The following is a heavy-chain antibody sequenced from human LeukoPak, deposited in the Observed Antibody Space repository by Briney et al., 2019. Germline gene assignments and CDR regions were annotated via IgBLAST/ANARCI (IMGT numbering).Heavy chain of an antibody. CDR2: IYESGNT. CDR3: ARRSLNAFDI. J-gene: IGHJ3*02. D-gene: IGHD2-15*01. CDR1: GGSINSRDYY. Sequence: PSETLSLTCVVSGGSINSRDYYWSWIRQPAGKGLEWIGHIYESGNTYFNPSLKSQVTISLDRSRNQFSLKLTSMTAADTAMYYCARRSLNAFDIWGQGTVVTVSS. V-gene: IGHV4-30-2*01.